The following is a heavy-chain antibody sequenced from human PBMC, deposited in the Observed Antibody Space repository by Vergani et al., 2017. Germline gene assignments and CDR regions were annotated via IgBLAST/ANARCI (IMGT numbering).Heavy chain of an antibody. CDR2: IYYSGST. CDR3: ARDDRWGLALDI. Sequence: QVQLQESGPGLVKPSETLSLTCTVSGGSISSYYWSWIRQPPGKGLEWIGYIYYSGSTNYNPSLKSRLTMSVDTSRNQFSLKLNSVAAADTAVYYCARDDRWGLALDIWGQGTMVTVSP. D-gene: IGHD4-23*01. CDR1: GGSISSYY. J-gene: IGHJ3*02. V-gene: IGHV4-59*12.